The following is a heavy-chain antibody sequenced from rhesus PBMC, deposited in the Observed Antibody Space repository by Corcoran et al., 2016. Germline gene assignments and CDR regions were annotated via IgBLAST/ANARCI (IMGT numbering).Heavy chain of an antibody. V-gene: IGHV3-100*02. D-gene: IGHD6-25*01. Sequence: DVQLLESGGGLVKPGGSLRLSCVASGFTFSSYEMPWVRQAPGKGLEGGSVISESGGTIYYADSVKGRFTSSRDNAKNSLFLQMNSLRAEDTAVYYCTRDAWQLELFDYWGQGVLVTVSS. CDR1: GFTFSSYE. CDR3: TRDAWQLELFDY. J-gene: IGHJ4*01. CDR2: ISESGGTI.